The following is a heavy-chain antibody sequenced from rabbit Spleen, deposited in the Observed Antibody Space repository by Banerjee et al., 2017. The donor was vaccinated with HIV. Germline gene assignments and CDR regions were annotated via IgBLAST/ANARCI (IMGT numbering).Heavy chain of an antibody. Sequence: QSLEESGGDLVKPGASLTLTCTASGFSFSGSHYLCWVRQAPGKGLELIAYIYGSDSGSTYYASWAKGRFTISKTSSTTVTLQMTSLTVADTATYFCTSSSNSYGYAANLWARAPSSPS. J-gene: IGHJ4*01. CDR2: IYGSDSGST. V-gene: IGHV1S40*01. CDR3: TSSSNSYGYAANL. CDR1: GFSFSGSHY. D-gene: IGHD6-1*01.